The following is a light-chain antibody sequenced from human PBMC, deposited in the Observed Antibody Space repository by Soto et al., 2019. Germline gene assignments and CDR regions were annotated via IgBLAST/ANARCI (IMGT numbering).Light chain of an antibody. J-gene: IGKJ1*01. CDR2: GAS. Sequence: EIVMTRSPGTLSVSPGERATLSCRASQSVSSNLAWYQQKPGQAPRLLINGASTRATGIPARFIGSASGTESTLPISSRQHEDFVVYYCQKYNSRPETFGQGTKVEI. CDR3: QKYNSRPET. CDR1: QSVSSN. V-gene: IGKV3-15*01.